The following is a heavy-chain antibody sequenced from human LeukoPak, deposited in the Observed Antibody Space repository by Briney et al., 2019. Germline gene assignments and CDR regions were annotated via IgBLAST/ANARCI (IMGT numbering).Heavy chain of an antibody. CDR3: ARFAAGGSYYYYMDV. Sequence: GGSLRLSCAASGFTFSIYTMNWVRQAPGKGLEWVSYISPISSTIYYADSVKGRFTISRDNAKNSLYLQMNSLRADDTAVYYCARFAAGGSYYYYMDVWGKGTTVTVSS. D-gene: IGHD6-25*01. J-gene: IGHJ6*03. CDR1: GFTFSIYT. CDR2: ISPISSTI. V-gene: IGHV3-48*01.